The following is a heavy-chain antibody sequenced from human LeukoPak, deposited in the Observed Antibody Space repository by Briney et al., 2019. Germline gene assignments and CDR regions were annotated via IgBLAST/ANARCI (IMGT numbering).Heavy chain of an antibody. D-gene: IGHD6-19*01. CDR3: AKGQYSSGWSSHFDY. Sequence: PGGSLRLSCAASGFTFSSYGMHWVRQAPGKGLEWVAVIWYDGSNKYYADSVKGRFTISRDNSKNTLYPQMNSLRAEDTAVYYCAKGQYSSGWSSHFDYWGQGTLVTVSS. V-gene: IGHV3-33*06. CDR2: IWYDGSNK. J-gene: IGHJ4*02. CDR1: GFTFSSYG.